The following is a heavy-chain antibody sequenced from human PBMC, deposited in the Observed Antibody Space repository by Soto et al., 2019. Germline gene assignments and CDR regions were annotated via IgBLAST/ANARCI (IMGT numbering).Heavy chain of an antibody. J-gene: IGHJ4*02. V-gene: IGHV3-66*01. CDR1: GFTVSSNY. D-gene: IGHD2-2*01. CDR2: IYSGGST. Sequence: GGSLRLSCAASGFTVSSNYMSWVRQAPGKGLEWVSVIYSGGSTYYADSVKGRFTISRDNSKNTLYLQMNSLRAEDTAVYYCAGVRDSITSFPATDYWGQGTLVTVSS. CDR3: AGVRDSITSFPATDY.